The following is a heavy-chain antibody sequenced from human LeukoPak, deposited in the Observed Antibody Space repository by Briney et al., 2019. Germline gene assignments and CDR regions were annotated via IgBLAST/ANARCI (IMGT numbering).Heavy chain of an antibody. J-gene: IGHJ3*02. CDR1: GFTFSRYG. CDR2: ISYDGSNK. Sequence: PGGSLRLSCAASGFTFSRYGMHWVRQAPGKGLEWVAVISYDGSNKYYADSVKGRFTISRDNSKNTLYLQMNSLRAEDTAVYYCAKGVVGATYAFDIWGQGTMVTVSS. D-gene: IGHD1-26*01. CDR3: AKGVVGATYAFDI. V-gene: IGHV3-30*18.